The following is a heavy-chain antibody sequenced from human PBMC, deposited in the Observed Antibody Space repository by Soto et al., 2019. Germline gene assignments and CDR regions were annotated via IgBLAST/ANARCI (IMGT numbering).Heavy chain of an antibody. CDR2: IYHSGST. D-gene: IGHD2-2*01. V-gene: IGHV4-30-2*01. Sequence: ASETLSLTCAVSGGSISSGGYSWSWIRQPPGKGLEWIGYIYHSGSTYYNPSLKSRVTISVDRSKNQFSLKLSSVTAADTAVYYCARGVVVVPAATYYFDYWGQGTLVTVSS. J-gene: IGHJ4*02. CDR3: ARGVVVVPAATYYFDY. CDR1: GGSISSGGYS.